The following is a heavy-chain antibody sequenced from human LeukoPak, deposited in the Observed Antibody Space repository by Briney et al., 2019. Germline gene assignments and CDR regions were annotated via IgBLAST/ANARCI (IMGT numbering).Heavy chain of an antibody. Sequence: GGSLRLSCAASGFTFSSYWMNWVRQAPGKGLEWVASINHNGNVNYYVDSVKGRFTISRDNAKNSLYLQMGNLRAEDTAVYFCARGGGLDVWGQGATVTVSS. CDR1: GFTFSSYW. CDR3: ARGGGLDV. V-gene: IGHV3-7*03. J-gene: IGHJ6*02. D-gene: IGHD3-16*01. CDR2: INHNGNVN.